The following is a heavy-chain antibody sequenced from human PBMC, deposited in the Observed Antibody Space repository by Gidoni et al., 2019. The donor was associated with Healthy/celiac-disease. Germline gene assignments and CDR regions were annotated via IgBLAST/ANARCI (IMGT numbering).Heavy chain of an antibody. CDR1: GFTFSSYS. Sequence: EVQLVESGGGLVKPGGSLRLSCAASGFTFSSYSMNWVRQAPGKGLEWVSSISSSSSYIYYADSVKGRFTISRDNAKNSLYLQMNSLRAEDTAVYYCARNIDDYVWGSYRPPDYWGQGTLVTVSS. V-gene: IGHV3-21*01. J-gene: IGHJ4*02. CDR2: ISSSSSYI. D-gene: IGHD3-16*02. CDR3: ARNIDDYVWGSYRPPDY.